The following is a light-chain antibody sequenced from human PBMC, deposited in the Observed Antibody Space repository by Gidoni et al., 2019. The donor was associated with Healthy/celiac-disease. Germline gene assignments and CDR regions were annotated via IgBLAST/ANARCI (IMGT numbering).Light chain of an antibody. CDR1: QSVLYSSNNKNY. CDR2: WAS. V-gene: IGKV4-1*01. Sequence: DLVMTQSPASLAVSLGERATINCKSSQSVLYSSNNKNYLAWYQQKPGQPPKLLIYWASSRESGVPDRFSGSGSGTDFALTISSLQAEDVAVYYCQQYYGTPYTFXXXTKLEIK. CDR3: QQYYGTPYT. J-gene: IGKJ2*01.